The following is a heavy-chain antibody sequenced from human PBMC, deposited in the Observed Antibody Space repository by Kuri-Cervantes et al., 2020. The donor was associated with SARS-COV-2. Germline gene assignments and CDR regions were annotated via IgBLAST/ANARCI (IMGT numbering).Heavy chain of an antibody. CDR2: ISSSSSYI. CDR1: GFTFSSYS. CDR3: VIGAGGNS. J-gene: IGHJ4*02. D-gene: IGHD3-16*01. Sequence: ETLSLTCAASGFTFSSYSMNWVRQAPGKGLEWVSSISSSSSYIYYADSVKGRFTISRDNAKNSAYLQMSSLRDEDTAIYYCVIGAGGNSWGQGTLVTVSS. V-gene: IGHV3-21*01.